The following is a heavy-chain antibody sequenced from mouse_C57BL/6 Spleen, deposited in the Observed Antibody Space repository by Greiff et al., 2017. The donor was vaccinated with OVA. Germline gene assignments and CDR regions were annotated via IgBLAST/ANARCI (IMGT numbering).Heavy chain of an antibody. CDR2: IYPRSGNT. CDR3: AGDLYDGYYDYAMDY. D-gene: IGHD2-3*01. V-gene: IGHV1-81*01. CDR1: GYTFTSYG. J-gene: IGHJ4*01. Sequence: VQLQQSGAELARPGASVKLSCKASGYTFTSYGISWVKQRTGQGLEWIGEIYPRSGNTYYNEKFKGKATLTADKSSSTAYMQLRSLPSEDSAVYVCAGDLYDGYYDYAMDYWGQGTSVTVSS.